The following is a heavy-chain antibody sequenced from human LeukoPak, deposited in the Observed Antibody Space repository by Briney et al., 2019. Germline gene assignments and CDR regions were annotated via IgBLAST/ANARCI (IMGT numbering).Heavy chain of an antibody. CDR1: GGSLSSYY. CDR3: ARAEGYCSSTSCMAFDI. J-gene: IGHJ3*02. CDR2: IYTSGST. V-gene: IGHV4-4*07. D-gene: IGHD2-2*01. Sequence: SETLSLTCTVSGGSLSSYYWSWIRQPAGKALEWIGRIYTSGSTNYNPFLKSRVTMSVDTSKNQFSLKLSSVTAADTAVYYCARAEGYCSSTSCMAFDIWGQGTMVTVSS.